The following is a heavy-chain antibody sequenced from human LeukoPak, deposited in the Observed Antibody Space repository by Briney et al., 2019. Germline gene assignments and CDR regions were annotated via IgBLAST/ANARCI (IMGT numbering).Heavy chain of an antibody. Sequence: APVKVSCKASGYTFTGYYMHWVRQAPGQGLEWMGWINPNSGGTNYAQKFQGRVTMTRDTSISTAYMELSRLRSDDTAVYYCAIWGYCSSTSCYRTGAFDIWGQGTMVTVSS. J-gene: IGHJ3*02. CDR2: INPNSGGT. D-gene: IGHD2-2*02. V-gene: IGHV1-2*02. CDR1: GYTFTGYY. CDR3: AIWGYCSSTSCYRTGAFDI.